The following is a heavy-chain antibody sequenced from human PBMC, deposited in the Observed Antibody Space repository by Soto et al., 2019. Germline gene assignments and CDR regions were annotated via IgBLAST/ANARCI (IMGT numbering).Heavy chain of an antibody. J-gene: IGHJ5*02. CDR3: ARGGDKAMVTFYWFDP. CDR1: GGTFSSYA. D-gene: IGHD5-18*01. V-gene: IGHV1-69*13. CDR2: IIPIFGTA. Sequence: GASVKVSCKASGGTFSSYAISWVRQAPGQGLEWMGGIIPIFGTANYAQKFQGRVTITADESTSTAYMELSSLRSEDTAVYYCARGGDKAMVTFYWFDPWGQGTRVTVSS.